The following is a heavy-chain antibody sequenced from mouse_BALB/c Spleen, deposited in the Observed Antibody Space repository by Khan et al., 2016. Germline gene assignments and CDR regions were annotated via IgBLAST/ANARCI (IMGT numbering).Heavy chain of an antibody. V-gene: IGHV14-3*02. CDR1: GFNIKDTY. D-gene: IGHD2-4*01. CDR3: ARSPYDYDVGFAY. Sequence: VQLQQPGAELVKPGASVKLSCTASGFNIKDTYMHWVKQRSEQGLEWIGRIDPANGNTKYDPKFQGKATITADTSSNTAYLQLSSLTSEDTAVYYCARSPYDYDVGFAYWGQGTLVTVSA. J-gene: IGHJ3*01. CDR2: IDPANGNT.